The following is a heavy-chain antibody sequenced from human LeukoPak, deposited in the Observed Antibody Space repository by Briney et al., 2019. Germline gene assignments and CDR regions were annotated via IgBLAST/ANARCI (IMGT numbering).Heavy chain of an antibody. CDR3: ARDYAAAGSFDY. CDR1: GFTFDGYA. D-gene: IGHD6-13*01. J-gene: IGHJ4*02. CDR2: ISWNSGSI. V-gene: IGHV3-9*01. Sequence: GGSLRLSCAASGFTFDGYAMHWVRQAPGKGLEWVSGISWNSGSIGYADSVKGRFTISRDNAKNSLYLQMNSLRAEDTAIYYCARDYAAAGSFDYWGQGTLVAVSS.